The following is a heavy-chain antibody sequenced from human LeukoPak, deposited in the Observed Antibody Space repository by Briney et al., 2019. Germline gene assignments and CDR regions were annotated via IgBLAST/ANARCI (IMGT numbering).Heavy chain of an antibody. CDR1: GFTFSSYA. CDR2: ISGSGGST. J-gene: IGHJ6*04. Sequence: GGSLGLSCAASGFTFSSYAMSWVRQAPGKGLEWVSAISGSGGSTYYADSVKGRFTISRDNSKNTLYLQMNSLRAEDTAVYYCAKDWYCSSTSCSLYYYYYGMDVWGKGTTVTVSS. CDR3: AKDWYCSSTSCSLYYYYYGMDV. D-gene: IGHD2-2*01. V-gene: IGHV3-23*01.